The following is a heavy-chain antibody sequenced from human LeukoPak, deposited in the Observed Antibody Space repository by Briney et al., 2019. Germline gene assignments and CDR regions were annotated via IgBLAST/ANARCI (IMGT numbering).Heavy chain of an antibody. CDR3: AGPYDSSGYYYNDAFDM. CDR2: MSTSGST. CDR1: GGSISSGNYY. V-gene: IGHV4-61*02. Sequence: PSETLSLTCTVSGGSISSGNYYWSWIRQPAGKGLEWIGRMSTSGSTNYNPSLKSRVTISVDTSKNQLSLKLSSVTAADTAVYYCAGPYDSSGYYYNDAFDMWGQGTMVTVSS. J-gene: IGHJ3*02. D-gene: IGHD3-22*01.